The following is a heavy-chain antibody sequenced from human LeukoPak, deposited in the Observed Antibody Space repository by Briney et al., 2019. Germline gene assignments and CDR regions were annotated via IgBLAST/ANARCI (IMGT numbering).Heavy chain of an antibody. D-gene: IGHD3-10*01. J-gene: IGHJ6*02. CDR1: GFTFSSYG. CDR3: ARVKMVRGVIPKPYYYYGMDV. V-gene: IGHV3-33*08. CDR2: IWYDGSNK. Sequence: GGSLRLSCAGSGFTFSSYGMHWVRQAPGKGLEWVAVIWYDGSNKYYADSVKGRFTISRDNSKNTLYLQMNSLRAEDTAVYYCARVKMVRGVIPKPYYYYGMDVWGQGTTVTVSS.